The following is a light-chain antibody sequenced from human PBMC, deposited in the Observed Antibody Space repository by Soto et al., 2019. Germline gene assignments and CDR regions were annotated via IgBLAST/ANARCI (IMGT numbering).Light chain of an antibody. CDR1: SGSVSTTYY. CDR2: STK. J-gene: IGLJ3*02. V-gene: IGLV8-61*01. CDR3: VLYMGSGISV. Sequence: QAVVTQEPSFSVSPGGTVTLTCGLSSGSVSTTYYPSWYQQTPGQAPRPLIYSTKIRSSGVPDRFSGSILGNKAALTITGAQADEESDYYCVLYMGSGISVFGGGTKLTVL.